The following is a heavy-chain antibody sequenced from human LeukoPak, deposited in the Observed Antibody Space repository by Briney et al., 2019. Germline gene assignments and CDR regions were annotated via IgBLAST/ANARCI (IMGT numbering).Heavy chain of an antibody. CDR2: IYYSGST. V-gene: IGHV4-59*01. CDR1: GGSISSYY. D-gene: IGHD6-19*01. Sequence: SETLSLTCTVSGGSISSYYWSWLRQPPGKGLEWIGYIYYSGSTNYNPSLKSRVTISVDTSKNQFSLKLSSVTAADTAVYYCARGLAVAGYDYWGQGTLVTVSS. CDR3: ARGLAVAGYDY. J-gene: IGHJ4*02.